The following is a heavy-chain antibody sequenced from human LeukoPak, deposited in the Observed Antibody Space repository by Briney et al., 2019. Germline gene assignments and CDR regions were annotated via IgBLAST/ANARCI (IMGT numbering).Heavy chain of an antibody. CDR3: ARDRVAAAGIGYYGMDV. V-gene: IGHV3-33*08. D-gene: IGHD6-13*01. Sequence: PGGSLRLSCAASGFTFSSYGMHWVRQAPGKGLEWVAVIWYDGSNKYYADSVKGRFTISRDNSKNTLYLQMNSLRAEDTAVYYCARDRVAAAGIGYYGMDVWGQGTTVTVSS. CDR1: GFTFSSYG. J-gene: IGHJ6*02. CDR2: IWYDGSNK.